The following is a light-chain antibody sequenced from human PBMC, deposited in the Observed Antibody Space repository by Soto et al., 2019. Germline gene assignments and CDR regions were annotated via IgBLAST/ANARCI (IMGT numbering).Light chain of an antibody. Sequence: EIVLTQSPATLSLSPGERATLSCRASQSVSSYLAWYQQKPGQAPRLLIYDASNRATGIPARFSGSGSGTDFTLTISRLEPEEFAVYYCQQRSNWPPWTFGQGPKVEIK. V-gene: IGKV3-11*01. CDR1: QSVSSY. CDR2: DAS. J-gene: IGKJ1*01. CDR3: QQRSNWPPWT.